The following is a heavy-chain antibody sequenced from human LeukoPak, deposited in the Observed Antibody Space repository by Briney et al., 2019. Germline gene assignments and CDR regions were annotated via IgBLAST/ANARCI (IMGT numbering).Heavy chain of an antibody. CDR3: ARETDYYGSGRDWFDP. D-gene: IGHD3-10*01. Sequence: VASVKVSCKASGGTFSSYAICWVRQAPGQGLEWMGGIIPIFGTANYAQKFQGRVTITADESTSTAYMELSSLRSEDTAVYYCARETDYYGSGRDWFDPWGQGTLVTVSS. CDR2: IIPIFGTA. J-gene: IGHJ5*02. CDR1: GGTFSSYA. V-gene: IGHV1-69*01.